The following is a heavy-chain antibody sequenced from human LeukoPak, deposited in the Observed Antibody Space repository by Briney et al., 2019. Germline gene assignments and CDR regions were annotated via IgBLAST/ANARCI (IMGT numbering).Heavy chain of an antibody. V-gene: IGHV3-7*01. J-gene: IGHJ4*02. CDR3: ARDSSSWYEWDFDY. CDR1: GFTFSSYW. D-gene: IGHD6-13*01. Sequence: GGSLRLSCAASGFTFSSYWMSWVRQAPGKGLEWVANIKQDRSEKYYVDSVKGRFTISRDNAKNSLYLQMNSLRAEDTAVYYCARDSSSWYEWDFDYWGQGTLVTVSS. CDR2: IKQDRSEK.